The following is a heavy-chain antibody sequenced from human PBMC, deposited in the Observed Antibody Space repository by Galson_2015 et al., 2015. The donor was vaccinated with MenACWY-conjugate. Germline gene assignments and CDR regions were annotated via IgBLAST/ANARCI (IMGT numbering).Heavy chain of an antibody. V-gene: IGHV3-74*01. CDR3: ARDSFYFDS. J-gene: IGHJ4*02. CDR2: ISTDGSST. CDR1: GFTFRTYW. Sequence: SLRLSCAGSGFTFRTYWMHWVRHAPGKGLVWVSRISTDGSSTSYADSVKGRFTISRDNAKNTLYLQMNSLRAEDTAVYYCARDSFYFDSWGQGTLVTVSS.